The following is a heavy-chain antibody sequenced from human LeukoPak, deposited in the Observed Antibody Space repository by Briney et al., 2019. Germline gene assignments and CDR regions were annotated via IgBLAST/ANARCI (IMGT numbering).Heavy chain of an antibody. J-gene: IGHJ5*02. D-gene: IGHD6-13*01. Sequence: GGSLRLSCAASGFTFSSYGMHWVRQAPGKGLEWVAVIWYDGSNKYYADSVKGRFTISRDNSRNTLYLQMNSLRAEDTAVYYCARGSYSSSWYGLLGENWFDPWGQGTLVTVSS. CDR3: ARGSYSSSWYGLLGENWFDP. CDR2: IWYDGSNK. CDR1: GFTFSSYG. V-gene: IGHV3-33*01.